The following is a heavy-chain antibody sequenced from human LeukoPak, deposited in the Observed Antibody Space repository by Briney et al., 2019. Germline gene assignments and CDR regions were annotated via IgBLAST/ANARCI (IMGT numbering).Heavy chain of an antibody. D-gene: IGHD5-18*01. V-gene: IGHV3-20*03. CDR2: INWNGGST. J-gene: IGHJ6*04. CDR1: GITFSSYG. CDR3: ARESGYSYGMDV. Sequence: GGSLKLSLAAPGITFSSYGMSWVRQAPGKGLEWVSGINWNGGSTGYAGSVKRRLTISRDNAKNSMYLQMNSRRAEDTALYYCARESGYSYGMDVCGKGTTVTVSS.